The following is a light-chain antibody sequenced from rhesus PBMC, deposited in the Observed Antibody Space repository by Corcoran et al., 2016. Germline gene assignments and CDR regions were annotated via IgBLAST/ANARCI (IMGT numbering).Light chain of an antibody. CDR1: SSDIGGYND. CDR3: CSYTRVSTYV. V-gene: IGLV2S9*01. J-gene: IGLJ6*01. Sequence: QSALTQPPSLSKSLGQSVTISCTGTSSDIGGYNDVSWYQQHPGTAPTLPIYDVSKWPSGVSDRFSGSKSGNSASLTISGLQAEDEADYYCCSYTRVSTYVFGSGTMLTVL. CDR2: DVS.